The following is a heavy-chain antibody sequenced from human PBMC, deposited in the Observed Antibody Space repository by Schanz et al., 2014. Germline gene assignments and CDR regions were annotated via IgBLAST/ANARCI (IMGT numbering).Heavy chain of an antibody. D-gene: IGHD3-22*01. CDR3: ARDDRAYYYGMDV. CDR2: INPSGGGT. Sequence: QVQLVQSGAEVKKPGASVKVSCKASGYTFTSDSMHWVRQAPGQGLEWMGIINPSGGGTSYALRFQDRVTVTRDTSISTVYMELSRVTYEDTAVYYCARDDRAYYYGMDVWGQGTTVTVSS. V-gene: IGHV1-46*01. J-gene: IGHJ6*02. CDR1: GYTFTSDS.